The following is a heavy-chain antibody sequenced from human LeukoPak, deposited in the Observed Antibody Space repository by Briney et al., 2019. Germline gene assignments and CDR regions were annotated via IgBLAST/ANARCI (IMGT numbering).Heavy chain of an antibody. Sequence: ASVEVSCKVSGYTLTELSMHWVRQAPGKGLEWMGGFDPEDGETIYAQKFQGRVTMTEDTSTDTAYMELSSLRSEDTAVYYCATRGVAAADYYYYYMDVWGKGTTVTVSS. J-gene: IGHJ6*03. CDR2: FDPEDGET. CDR1: GYTLTELS. D-gene: IGHD6-13*01. CDR3: ATRGVAAADYYYYYMDV. V-gene: IGHV1-24*01.